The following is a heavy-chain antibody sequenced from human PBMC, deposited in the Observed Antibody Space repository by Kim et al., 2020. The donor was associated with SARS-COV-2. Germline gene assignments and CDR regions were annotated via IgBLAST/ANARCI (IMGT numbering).Heavy chain of an antibody. CDR2: ISAYNGNT. Sequence: ASVKVSCKASGYTFTSYGISWVRQAPGQGLEWMGWISAYNGNTNYAQKLQGRVTMTTDTSTSTAYMELRSLRSDDTAVYYCARDGITMIVADAFDIWGQGTMVTVSS. CDR1: GYTFTSYG. J-gene: IGHJ3*02. CDR3: ARDGITMIVADAFDI. V-gene: IGHV1-18*01. D-gene: IGHD3-22*01.